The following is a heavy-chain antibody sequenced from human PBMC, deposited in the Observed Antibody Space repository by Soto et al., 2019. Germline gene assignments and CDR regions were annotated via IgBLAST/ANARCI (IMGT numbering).Heavy chain of an antibody. J-gene: IGHJ4*02. D-gene: IGHD3-16*01. V-gene: IGHV1-18*01. CDR2: VSAYNGNT. CDR3: ARTKWSYASDY. Sequence: ASVKVSCKASGYTFSTYGLSWVRQAPGQGLEWMGWVSAYNGNTNYAQRLQGRVTMTTDTSTTTAYMELRSLRSDDTAVYYCARTKWSYASDYWGQGTLVTVSS. CDR1: GYTFSTYG.